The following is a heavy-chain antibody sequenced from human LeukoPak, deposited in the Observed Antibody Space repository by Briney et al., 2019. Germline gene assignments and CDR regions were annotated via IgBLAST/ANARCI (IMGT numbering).Heavy chain of an antibody. J-gene: IGHJ4*02. CDR2: ISTSSSYI. V-gene: IGHV3-21*01. Sequence: GGSLRLSCAASGFTFSGYCMNWVRQAPGKGLEWVSSISTSSSYIYYADSVKGRFTISRDNAKNSLYLQMNSLRAEDTAVYYCARDWFHAIDYWGQGTLVTVSS. CDR3: ARDWFHAIDY. D-gene: IGHD2/OR15-2a*01. CDR1: GFTFSGYC.